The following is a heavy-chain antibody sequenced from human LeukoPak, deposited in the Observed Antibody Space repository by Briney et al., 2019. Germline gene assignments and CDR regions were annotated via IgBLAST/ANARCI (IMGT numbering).Heavy chain of an antibody. Sequence: GASVKVSCKASGYTFTTYDINWVRQATGQGLDWVGGMNPNSGYTDYAQKFQGRVTITMDTSISTAYMELSSLRSEDTAVYYCARVAGSIDYWGQGTLVTVSS. V-gene: IGHV1-8*03. J-gene: IGHJ4*02. CDR2: MNPNSGYT. D-gene: IGHD6-19*01. CDR3: ARVAGSIDY. CDR1: GYTFTTYD.